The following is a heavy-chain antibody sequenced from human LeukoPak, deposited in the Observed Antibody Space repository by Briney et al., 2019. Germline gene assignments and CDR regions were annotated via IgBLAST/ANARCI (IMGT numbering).Heavy chain of an antibody. J-gene: IGHJ4*02. CDR2: ISSSSSYI. V-gene: IGHV3-21*01. Sequence: GGSLRLSCAASGFTFSSYSMKWVRQAPGKGLEWVSSISSSSSYIYYADSVKGRFTISRHNAKNSLYLQMNSLRAEDTAVYYCAREFYYGPGSYGFDYWGQGTLVTVSS. CDR1: GFTFSSYS. CDR3: AREFYYGPGSYGFDY. D-gene: IGHD3-10*01.